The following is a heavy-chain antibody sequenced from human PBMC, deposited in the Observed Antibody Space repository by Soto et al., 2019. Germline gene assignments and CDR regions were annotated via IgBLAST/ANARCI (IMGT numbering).Heavy chain of an antibody. V-gene: IGHV3-23*01. J-gene: IGHJ4*02. CDR3: AKGLLYSGLRYYCDY. CDR1: GFTFSSYA. Sequence: PGGSMRLSCAASGFTFSSYAMSWVRQAPGKGLEWVSAISGSGGSTYYADSVKGRFTISRDNSKNTLYLQMNSLRAEDTAVYYCAKGLLYSGLRYYCDYWGQGTMGTVSA. D-gene: IGHD1-26*01. CDR2: ISGSGGST.